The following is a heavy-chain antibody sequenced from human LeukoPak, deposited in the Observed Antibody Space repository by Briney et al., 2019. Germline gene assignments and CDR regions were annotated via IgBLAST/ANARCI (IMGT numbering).Heavy chain of an antibody. D-gene: IGHD1-7*01. CDR2: IRSKAYGGTT. CDR1: GFTFSSYA. V-gene: IGHV3-49*04. Sequence: GGSLRLSCAASGFTFSSYAMSWVRQAPGKGLEWVGFIRSKAYGGTTEYAASVKGRFTISRDDSKSIAYLQMNSLKTEDTAVYYCTRVITGTTIDYWGQGTLVTVSS. CDR3: TRVITGTTIDY. J-gene: IGHJ4*02.